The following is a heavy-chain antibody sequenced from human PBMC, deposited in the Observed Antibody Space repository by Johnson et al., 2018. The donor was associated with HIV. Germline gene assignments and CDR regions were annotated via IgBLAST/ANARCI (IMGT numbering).Heavy chain of an antibody. CDR1: GFTFSSYD. CDR2: IRYDGSNK. D-gene: IGHD1-14*01. J-gene: IGHJ3*02. Sequence: QVQLVESGGGVVQPGRSLRVSCGASGFTFSSYDMHWVRQAPGKGLEWVAFIRYDGSNKYYVDSVKGRFTISRDNAKNSLYLQMNSLRAEDTAVYYCARAFGSAFDIWGQGTMVTVSS. V-gene: IGHV3-33*08. CDR3: ARAFGSAFDI.